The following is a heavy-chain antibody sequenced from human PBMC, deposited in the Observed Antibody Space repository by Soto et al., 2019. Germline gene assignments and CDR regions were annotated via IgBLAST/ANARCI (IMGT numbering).Heavy chain of an antibody. CDR1: GYTFTSYD. D-gene: IGHD6-13*01. V-gene: IGHV1-8*01. J-gene: IGHJ4*02. CDR2: MNPNSGNT. CDR3: AREHSSSWRFDY. Sequence: QVQLVQSGAEVKKPGASVKVSCKASGYTFTSYDINWVRQATGQGLEWMGWMNPNSGNTGYTQKFQGRVTMTRNTSISTVYMELSSLRSEDTAVYYCAREHSSSWRFDYWGQGTLVTVSS.